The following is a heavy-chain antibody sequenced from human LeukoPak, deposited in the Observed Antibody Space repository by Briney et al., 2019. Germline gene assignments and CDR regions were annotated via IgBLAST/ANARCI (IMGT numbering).Heavy chain of an antibody. CDR3: AKSPPTGYSYYFDY. D-gene: IGHD3-9*01. CDR2: IYCSGST. V-gene: IGHV4-59*06. CDR1: GGSFSGYY. J-gene: IGHJ4*02. Sequence: SETLSLTCAVYGGSFSGYYWNWIRQPPGKGLEWIGYIYCSGSTYYNPSPKSRVTISVDTSKNQFSLKLSSVTAADTAVYYCAKSPPTGYSYYFDYWGQGTLVTVSS.